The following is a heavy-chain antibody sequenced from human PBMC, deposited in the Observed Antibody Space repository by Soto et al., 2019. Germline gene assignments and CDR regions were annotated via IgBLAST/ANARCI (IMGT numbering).Heavy chain of an antibody. D-gene: IGHD6-13*01. Sequence: EVQLLESGGGLVQPGGSLRLSCAASGFTFGGYAMGWVRQAPGKGLEWVSAISGSGGSTYYADSLKGRFTISRDNSKNTLYLQMNSLRAEDTAVYYCAKAVGSSWYNGFDYWGQGTLVTV. CDR1: GFTFGGYA. CDR2: ISGSGGST. J-gene: IGHJ4*02. CDR3: AKAVGSSWYNGFDY. V-gene: IGHV3-23*01.